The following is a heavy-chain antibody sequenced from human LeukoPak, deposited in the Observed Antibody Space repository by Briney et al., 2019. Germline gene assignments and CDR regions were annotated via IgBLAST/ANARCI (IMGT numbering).Heavy chain of an antibody. D-gene: IGHD3/OR15-3a*01. CDR2: IKLDGSEK. CDR1: GFTFSNFW. CDR3: ARDQYDTWSRRGNFDS. J-gene: IGHJ4*02. V-gene: IGHV3-7*03. Sequence: QSGGSLRLSCTASGFTFSNFWMGWVRQAPGKGLEWVANIKLDGSEKNYVDSVKGRSTISRDNTKNSLYLQMNSLRAEDTAVFYCARDQYDTWSRRGNFDSWGQGTLVIVSS.